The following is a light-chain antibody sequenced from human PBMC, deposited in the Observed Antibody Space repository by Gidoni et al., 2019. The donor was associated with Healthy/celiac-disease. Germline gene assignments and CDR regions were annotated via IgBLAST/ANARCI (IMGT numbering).Light chain of an antibody. CDR2: DVS. CDR1: SSDVGSYNY. Sequence: QSALTQPAAVSGSPAPSITISCAGTSSDVGSYNYVSWYQQHPGKAPKLIIYDVSNRPSGLSNRFSGSKSANTASLTISGLQAEDEADYYCSSYTTSSTYVFGTGTKVTVL. CDR3: SSYTTSSTYV. V-gene: IGLV2-14*03. J-gene: IGLJ1*01.